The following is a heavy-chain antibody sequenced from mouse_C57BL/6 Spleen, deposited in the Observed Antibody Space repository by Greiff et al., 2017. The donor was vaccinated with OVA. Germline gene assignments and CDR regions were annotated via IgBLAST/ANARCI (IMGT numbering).Heavy chain of an antibody. D-gene: IGHD2-1*01. CDR1: GYTFTSYW. Sequence: VQLQQPGAELVKPGASVKLSCKASGYTFTSYWMHWVKQRPGRGLEWIGRIDPNSGGTKNNEKFKSKATLTVDKPSHTAYMQLSSLTSEDSAVYYCARGSIYYGNYYAMDYWGQGTSVTVSS. CDR3: ARGSIYYGNYYAMDY. J-gene: IGHJ4*01. V-gene: IGHV1-72*01. CDR2: IDPNSGGT.